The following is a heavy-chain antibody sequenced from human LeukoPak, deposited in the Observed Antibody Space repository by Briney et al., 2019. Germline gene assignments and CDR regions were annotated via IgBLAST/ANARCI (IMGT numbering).Heavy chain of an antibody. J-gene: IGHJ3*02. CDR1: GFTFSSYG. CDR3: AKGGYSSSWDDAFDI. D-gene: IGHD6-13*01. V-gene: IGHV3-30*02. Sequence: GGSLRLSCAASGFTFSSYGMHWVRQAPGKGLEWVAFVRYDGSNKYYADSVKGRFTISRDNSKNTLYLQMNSLRAEDTAVYYCAKGGYSSSWDDAFDIWGQGTMVTVSS. CDR2: VRYDGSNK.